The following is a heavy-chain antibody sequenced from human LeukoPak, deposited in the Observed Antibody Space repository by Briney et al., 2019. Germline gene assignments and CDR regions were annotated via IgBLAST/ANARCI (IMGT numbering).Heavy chain of an antibody. CDR2: ISGSGAYT. CDR3: AHPHRSYSSSSLYFFDY. Sequence: PGGSLRLSCPVSGLTFTSSCMRWVSQAPGKGLEWVSLISGSGAYTYYADSVKGRFTISRDSSKNTLYLQMNSLRAEDTARYYRAHPHRSYSSSSLYFFDYWGQGTLVTVSS. CDR1: GLTFTSSC. V-gene: IGHV3-23*01. J-gene: IGHJ4*02. D-gene: IGHD6-6*01.